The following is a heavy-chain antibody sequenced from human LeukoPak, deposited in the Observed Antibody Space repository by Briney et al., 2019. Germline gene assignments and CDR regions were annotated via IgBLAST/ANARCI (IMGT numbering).Heavy chain of an antibody. D-gene: IGHD3-22*01. V-gene: IGHV4-39*07. CDR3: ARDLYYYDSSGYYYWNWFDP. J-gene: IGHJ5*02. CDR2: VYYSAST. Sequence: SETLSLTCTVSGVSISSSPYYWGWIRQPPGKGLEWIGSVYYSASTYYNPSLSSRLTIFIDTSKNQFSLKLSSVTAADTAVYYCARDLYYYDSSGYYYWNWFDPWGQGTLVTVSS. CDR1: GVSISSSPYY.